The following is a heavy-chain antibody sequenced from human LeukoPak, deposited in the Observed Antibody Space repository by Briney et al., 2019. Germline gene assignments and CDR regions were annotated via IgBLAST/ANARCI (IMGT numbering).Heavy chain of an antibody. CDR2: IKADGSGT. D-gene: IGHD2/OR15-2a*01. Sequence: GGSLRLSCAASGFNIGPYAMYWVRQGPGRGLEWVSVIKADGSGTFYSDSVRGRFTTSRDNSKNSLYLQMSSLTSDDTALYYCATWAFYHNLDVWGQGATVAVSS. J-gene: IGHJ6*02. CDR3: ATWAFYHNLDV. CDR1: GFNIGPYA. V-gene: IGHV3-43*02.